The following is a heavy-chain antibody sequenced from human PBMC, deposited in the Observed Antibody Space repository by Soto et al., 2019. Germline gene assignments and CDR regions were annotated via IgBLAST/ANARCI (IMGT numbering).Heavy chain of an antibody. CDR2: INPNSGGT. CDR3: ARGPSVYGDDYYYYGMDV. J-gene: IGHJ6*02. D-gene: IGHD4-17*01. V-gene: IGHV1-2*04. CDR1: GYTFTGYY. Sequence: ASVKVSCKASGYTFTGYYMHWVRQAPGQGLEWMGWINPNSGGTNYAQKFQGWVTMTRDTSISTAYMELSRLRSDDTAVYYCARGPSVYGDDYYYYGMDVWGQGTTVNVSS.